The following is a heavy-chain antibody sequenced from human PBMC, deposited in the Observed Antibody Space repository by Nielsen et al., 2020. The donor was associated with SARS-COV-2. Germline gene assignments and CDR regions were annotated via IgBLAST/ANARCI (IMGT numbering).Heavy chain of an antibody. Sequence: GGSLRLSCAASGFTFSSYAMSWVRQAPGKGLEWVSAISGSGGSTYYADSVKDRFTISRDNSKNTLYLQMNSLRAEDTAVYYCAKSPRLLIAARHFDYWGQGTLVTVSS. CDR1: GFTFSSYA. CDR3: AKSPRLLIAARHFDY. V-gene: IGHV3-23*01. D-gene: IGHD6-6*01. J-gene: IGHJ4*02. CDR2: ISGSGGST.